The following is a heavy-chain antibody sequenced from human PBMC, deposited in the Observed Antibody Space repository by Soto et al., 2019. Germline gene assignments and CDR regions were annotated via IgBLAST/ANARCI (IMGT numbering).Heavy chain of an antibody. CDR3: ARHVGYCISTSCPFYGMDV. Sequence: SETLSLTCTVSGGSISSGGYYWSWIRPHPGKGLEWIGYIYYSGSTYYNPSLKSRVTISVDTSKNQFSLKLSSVTAADTAVYYCARHVGYCISTSCPFYGMDVWGQGTTVTVSS. V-gene: IGHV4-39*01. CDR1: GGSISSGGYY. CDR2: IYYSGST. J-gene: IGHJ6*02. D-gene: IGHD2-2*03.